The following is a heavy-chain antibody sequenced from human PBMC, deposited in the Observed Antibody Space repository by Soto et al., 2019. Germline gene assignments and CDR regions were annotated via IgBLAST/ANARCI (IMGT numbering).Heavy chain of an antibody. CDR3: AREGSSGPLDY. J-gene: IGHJ4*02. Sequence: GESLKISCAASGFTVSSNYMSWVRQAPGKGLEWVSVIYSGGSTYYADSVKGRFTISRDNSKNTLYLQMNSLRAEDTAVYYCAREGSSGPLDYWGQGTLVTVSS. CDR2: IYSGGST. D-gene: IGHD6-19*01. CDR1: GFTVSSNY. V-gene: IGHV3-66*01.